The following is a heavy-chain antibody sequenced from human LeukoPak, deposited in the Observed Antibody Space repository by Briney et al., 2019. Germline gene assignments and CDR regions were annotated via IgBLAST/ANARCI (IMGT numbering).Heavy chain of an antibody. Sequence: GGSLRLSCAASGYRFNNYAIHWFRQAPGKGLEYVSGINNNGDSTYYANSVKGRFTISRDNSKNTLYLQMGSLTSEDTAVYYCARDYQTGFTGPGGDFWGQGTLVTVSS. CDR2: INNNGDST. V-gene: IGHV3-64*01. J-gene: IGHJ4*02. CDR1: GYRFNNYA. CDR3: ARDYQTGFTGPGGDF. D-gene: IGHD3-9*01.